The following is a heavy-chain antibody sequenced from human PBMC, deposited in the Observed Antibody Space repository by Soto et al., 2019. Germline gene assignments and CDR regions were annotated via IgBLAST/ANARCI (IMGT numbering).Heavy chain of an antibody. Sequence: QVQLVESGGGVVQPGRSLRLSCAASGFTFSSYAMHWVRQAPGKGLEWVAVISYDGSNKYYADSVKGRFTISRDNSKNTRYLQMNSLRAEDTAVYYCAGDWGADTAMGAWGQGTLVTVSS. D-gene: IGHD5-18*01. CDR3: AGDWGADTAMGA. V-gene: IGHV3-30-3*01. CDR2: ISYDGSNK. J-gene: IGHJ4*02. CDR1: GFTFSSYA.